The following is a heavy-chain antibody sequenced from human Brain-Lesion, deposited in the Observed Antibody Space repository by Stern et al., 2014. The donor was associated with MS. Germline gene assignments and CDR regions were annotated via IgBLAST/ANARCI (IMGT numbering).Heavy chain of an antibody. CDR1: GGSISSNSYY. CDR3: AKVWLGELPENPFDY. V-gene: IGHV4-39*01. Sequence: MQLVESGPGLVKPSETLSLTCTVSGGSISSNSYYWGWIRQPPGKGLEWIGGIYYRGSTYYNPSLKSRVTISKDTSKTQFSLTRTSVTAADTAVYFCAKVWLGELPENPFDYWGQGTLVTVSS. CDR2: IYYRGST. J-gene: IGHJ4*02. D-gene: IGHD3-10*01.